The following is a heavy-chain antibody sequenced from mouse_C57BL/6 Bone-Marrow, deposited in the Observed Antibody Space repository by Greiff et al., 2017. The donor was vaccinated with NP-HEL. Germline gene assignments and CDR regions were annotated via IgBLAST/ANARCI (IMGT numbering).Heavy chain of an antibody. D-gene: IGHD2-4*01. CDR3: ARYDYDDFDY. V-gene: IGHV5-17*01. Sequence: EVKLVESGGGLVKPGGSLKLSCAASGFTFSDYGMHWVRQAPEKGLEWVAYISSGSSTIYYADTVKGRFTISRDNAKNTLFLQMTSLRSEDTAMYYCARYDYDDFDYWGQGTTLTVSS. J-gene: IGHJ2*01. CDR1: GFTFSDYG. CDR2: ISSGSSTI.